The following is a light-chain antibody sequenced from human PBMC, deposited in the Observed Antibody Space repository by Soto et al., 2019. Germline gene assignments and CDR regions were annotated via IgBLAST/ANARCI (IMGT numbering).Light chain of an antibody. V-gene: IGLV1-47*01. J-gene: IGLJ7*01. CDR3: AAWDDSLSGAV. CDR1: RSNIGSSN. Sequence: QSVLTQPPSASGTPGQRVTISCSGSRSNIGSSNVYWYQQLPGTAPKLLIYKNTQRPSWVPARFSGSKSCTSASLAISGLRYEDEADYYCAAWDDSLSGAVFGGGTQLTVL. CDR2: KNT.